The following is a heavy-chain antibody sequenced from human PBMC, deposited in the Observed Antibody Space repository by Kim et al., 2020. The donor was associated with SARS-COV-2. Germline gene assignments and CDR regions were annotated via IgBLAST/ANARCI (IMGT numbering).Heavy chain of an antibody. J-gene: IGHJ6*02. V-gene: IGHV3-21*01. D-gene: IGHD6-13*01. CDR3: ARAFPPGQQLVRYGMDV. Sequence: VKGRFTISRDNAKNSLYLKMNSLRAEDTAVYYCARAFPPGQQLVRYGMDVWGQGTTVTVSS.